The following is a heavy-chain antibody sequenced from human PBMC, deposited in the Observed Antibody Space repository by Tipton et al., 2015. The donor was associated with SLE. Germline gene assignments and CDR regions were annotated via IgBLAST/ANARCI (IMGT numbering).Heavy chain of an antibody. CDR2: IYYSGNT. D-gene: IGHD1-26*01. V-gene: IGHV4-31*03. CDR3: ARGPGSQSGEALDI. CDR1: GGSITNDGFY. Sequence: TLSLTCTVSGGSITNDGFYWSWIRQHPGKGLEWIGSIYYSGNTYYNPSLKSRLTISVDMSANQFSPKLSSVAATDTAVYYCARGPGSQSGEALDIWGQGTMVTVSS. J-gene: IGHJ3*02.